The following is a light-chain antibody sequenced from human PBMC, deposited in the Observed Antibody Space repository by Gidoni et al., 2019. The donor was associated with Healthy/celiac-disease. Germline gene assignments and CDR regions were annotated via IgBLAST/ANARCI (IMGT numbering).Light chain of an antibody. J-gene: IGKJ2*01. CDR1: QSISSY. Sequence: IQIPQPPSSLSASVGDRVTITCRASQSISSYLNWYQQKPGKAPKLLIYAASSLQSGVPSRFSGSGSGTDFTLTISNLQPEDFATYYCQQSYSTPRTFGQGTKLEIK. CDR2: AAS. V-gene: IGKV1-39*01. CDR3: QQSYSTPRT.